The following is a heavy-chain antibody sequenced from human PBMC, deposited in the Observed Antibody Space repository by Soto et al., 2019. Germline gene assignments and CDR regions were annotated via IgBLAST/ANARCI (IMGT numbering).Heavy chain of an antibody. D-gene: IGHD6-6*01. CDR1: GYTFTGYY. CDR2: INPNSGGT. J-gene: IGHJ5*02. CDR3: ARPHGGSSSPNWFDP. V-gene: IGHV1-2*02. Sequence: GASVKVSCKASGYTFTGYYMHWVRQAPGQGLEWMGWINPNSGGTNYAQKFQGRVTMTRDTSISTAYMELSRLRSDDTAVYYCARPHGGSSSPNWFDPWGQGTLVTVSS.